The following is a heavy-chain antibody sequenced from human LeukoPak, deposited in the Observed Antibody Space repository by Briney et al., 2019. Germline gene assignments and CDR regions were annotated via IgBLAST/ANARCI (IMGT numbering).Heavy chain of an antibody. V-gene: IGHV1-2*02. CDR3: ARAGRRVLGGTLYYFDY. CDR2: INPNSGGT. CDR1: GYTFTCYY. Sequence: GASVKVSCKASGYTFTCYYMHWVRQAPGQGLEWMGWINPNSGGTKYAQKFQGRVTMTRDTSISSAYMELSRLRSDDTAVYYCARAGRRVLGGTLYYFDYWGQGTLVTVSS. D-gene: IGHD3-3*02. J-gene: IGHJ4*02.